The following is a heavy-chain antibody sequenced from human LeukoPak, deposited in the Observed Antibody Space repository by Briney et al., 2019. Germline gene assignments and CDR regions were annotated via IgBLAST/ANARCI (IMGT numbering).Heavy chain of an antibody. J-gene: IGHJ3*02. D-gene: IGHD3-10*01. V-gene: IGHV3-11*04. CDR1: GFTFSDYY. CDR3: ARCITMVRGLQWARAFEI. Sequence: GGALRLSCAASGFTFSDYYMSWIRQAPGKGLEWVSYISSSGSTIYYADSVKGRFTISRDNAKNSLYLQMNSLRAEDTAVYYCARCITMVRGLQWARAFEIWGQGTMVTVSS. CDR2: ISSSGSTI.